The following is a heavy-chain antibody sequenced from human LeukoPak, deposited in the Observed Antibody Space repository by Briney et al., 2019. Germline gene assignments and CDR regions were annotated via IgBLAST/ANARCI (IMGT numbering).Heavy chain of an antibody. CDR2: IYYSGST. J-gene: IGHJ4*02. Sequence: SETLSLTCTVSGGSISSGDNYWSWIRQPPGKGLEWIGYIYYSGSTYYNPSLKSRVTISVDTSKNQFSLKLSSMSAADTAVYYCARRDLYSSSWYNWGQGTLVTVSS. CDR1: GGSISSGDNY. CDR3: ARRDLYSSSWYN. V-gene: IGHV4-30-4*08. D-gene: IGHD6-13*01.